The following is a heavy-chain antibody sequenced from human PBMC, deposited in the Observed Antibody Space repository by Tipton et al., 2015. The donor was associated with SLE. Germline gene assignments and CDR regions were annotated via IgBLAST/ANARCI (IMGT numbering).Heavy chain of an antibody. CDR1: GGSISSSSYY. D-gene: IGHD2-21*02. Sequence: TLSLTCTVSGGSISSSSYYWGWIRQPPGKGLEWIGSIYYSETTYYNPSLKSRVTISVDTSKNQFSLKLSSVTAADTAVYYCALRSAVTDPGAFDSWGQGTMVTVSS. J-gene: IGHJ3*02. CDR2: IYYSETT. CDR3: ALRSAVTDPGAFDS. V-gene: IGHV4-39*07.